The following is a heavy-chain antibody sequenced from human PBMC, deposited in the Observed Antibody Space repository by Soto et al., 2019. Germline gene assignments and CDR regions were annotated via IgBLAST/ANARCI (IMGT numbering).Heavy chain of an antibody. CDR3: ARDADILTGSDAFDI. Sequence: GGSLRLSCAASGFTFSSYAMHWVRQAPGKGLEWVAVISYDGSNKYYADSVKGRFTISRDNAKNSLDLQMNSLRAEDTAVYYCARDADILTGSDAFDIWGQGTMVTVSS. V-gene: IGHV3-30-3*01. CDR2: ISYDGSNK. J-gene: IGHJ3*02. CDR1: GFTFSSYA. D-gene: IGHD3-9*01.